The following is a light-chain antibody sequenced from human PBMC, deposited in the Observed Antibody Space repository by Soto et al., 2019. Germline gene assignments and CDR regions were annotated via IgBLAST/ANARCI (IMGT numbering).Light chain of an antibody. CDR1: QNLRSW. Sequence: DIQMTQSPSTLSASVGDPVTITCRASQNLRSWLAWFQQKPGKAPKLLIDDASSLERGVPQRFSGSGSGTEFTITISSLQTDDFSTYYCQQYHSYWTFGQGTKVDIK. V-gene: IGKV1-5*01. CDR3: QQYHSYWT. CDR2: DAS. J-gene: IGKJ1*01.